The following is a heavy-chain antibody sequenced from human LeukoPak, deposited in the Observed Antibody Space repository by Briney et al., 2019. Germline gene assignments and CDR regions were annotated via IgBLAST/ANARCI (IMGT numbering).Heavy chain of an antibody. CDR1: GGSISSSSYY. V-gene: IGHV4-39*07. CDR2: IYYSGSH. J-gene: IGHJ4*02. D-gene: IGHD6-19*01. CDR3: AVYSGWRDY. Sequence: SETLSLTCTVSGGSISSSSYYWGWIRQPPGKGLEWIGCIYYSGSHYYHPSLKSRVTISVDTSKNQFSLKLSSVTAADTAVYYCAVYSGWRDYWGQGTLVTVSS.